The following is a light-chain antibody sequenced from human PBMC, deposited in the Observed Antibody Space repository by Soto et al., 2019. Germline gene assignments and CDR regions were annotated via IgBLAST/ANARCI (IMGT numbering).Light chain of an antibody. CDR3: QHRSIWPVS. J-gene: IGKJ5*01. V-gene: IGKV3-11*01. CDR2: DAS. Sequence: EIVLTQSPATLSLSPGERATLSCRASQSVNNYLHWYQQRPGQAPRLLIFDASNRATGIPPRFSGSGSATDFTLTISSLEPEDFAVYYCQHRSIWPVSFGQGRRLEIK. CDR1: QSVNNY.